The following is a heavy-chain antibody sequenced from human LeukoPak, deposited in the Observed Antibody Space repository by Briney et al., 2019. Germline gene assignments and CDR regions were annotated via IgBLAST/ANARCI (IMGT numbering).Heavy chain of an antibody. CDR3: ARGEWLSPLFTYYYYYYMDV. CDR1: GYTFTGYY. Sequence: GASVKVSCKASGYTFTGYYMHWVRQAPGQGLEWMAMINPSSGSTTYAEKFQGRVTMTRDTSTTTVYVELSSLTSEDTAVYYCARGEWLSPLFTYYYYYYMDVWGQGTTVTVSS. CDR2: INPSSGST. V-gene: IGHV1-46*01. D-gene: IGHD3-3*01. J-gene: IGHJ6*02.